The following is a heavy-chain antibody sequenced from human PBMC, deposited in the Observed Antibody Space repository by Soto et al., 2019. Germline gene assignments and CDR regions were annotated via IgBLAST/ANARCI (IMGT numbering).Heavy chain of an antibody. Sequence: ASVKFSCKARGYNFIGHYIHWLRQAPGQGLDGMGWINANGGGARYAQKFEGRVTMPGATSITTVYLSQSRLASDDTALYYRARFLNPYSGPGRLHSFVDFRGQGTQVTVSS. D-gene: IGHD3-10*01. CDR3: ARFLNPYSGPGRLHSFVDF. CDR2: INANGGGA. V-gene: IGHV1-2*02. CDR1: GYNFIGHY. J-gene: IGHJ4*02.